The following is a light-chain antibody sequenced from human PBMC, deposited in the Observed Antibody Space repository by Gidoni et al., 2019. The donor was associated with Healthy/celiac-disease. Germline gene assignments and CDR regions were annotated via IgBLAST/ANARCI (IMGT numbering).Light chain of an antibody. CDR3: QQDNNLPCS. Sequence: ILMTQSPSSLSASLGDRVTITCQASQDISNYLDWYQQKPGKSPKLLIYDAANLETGVPSRFSGSGSGTDFTFTISSLQPEDIATYYCQQDNNLPCSFXQXTKLEIK. J-gene: IGKJ2*04. CDR1: QDISNY. V-gene: IGKV1-33*01. CDR2: DAA.